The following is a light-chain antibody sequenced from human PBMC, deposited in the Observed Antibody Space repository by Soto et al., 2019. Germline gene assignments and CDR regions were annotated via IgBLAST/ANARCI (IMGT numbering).Light chain of an antibody. CDR2: GAS. J-gene: IGKJ1*01. V-gene: IGKV3-20*01. Sequence: EILLTQSPGTLSLSPGERATLSCRASQSISSSYLAWYQQKPGQAPRLLIYGASSRATGIPGRFSGSGSATDFTLTISRLEPEDFAVYYCQQYGSSPETFGQGTKVDIK. CDR1: QSISSSY. CDR3: QQYGSSPET.